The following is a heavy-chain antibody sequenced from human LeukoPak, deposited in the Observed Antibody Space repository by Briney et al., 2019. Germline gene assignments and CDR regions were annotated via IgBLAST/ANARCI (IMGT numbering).Heavy chain of an antibody. D-gene: IGHD5-18*01. CDR2: ISYDGSNK. CDR1: RFTFSSYG. J-gene: IGHJ4*02. Sequence: PGRSLRLSCAASRFTFSSYGMHWVRQAPGNGLEWVALISYDGSNKYYTDSVKGRFTISRDNSKNTLYLQMDSLRDEDTAVYYCAKDRGYSYGYFDYWGQGTLVTVSS. V-gene: IGHV3-30*18. CDR3: AKDRGYSYGYFDY.